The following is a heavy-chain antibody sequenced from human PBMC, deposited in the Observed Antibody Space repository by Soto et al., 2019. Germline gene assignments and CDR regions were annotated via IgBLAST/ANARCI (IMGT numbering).Heavy chain of an antibody. J-gene: IGHJ6*02. V-gene: IGHV3-30*03. CDR1: GFTFSSYG. D-gene: IGHD3-9*01. CDR3: AGLRYFDWLLPPFHYYGMDV. CDR2: ISYDGSNK. Sequence: GGSLRLSCAASGFTFSSYGMHWVRQAPGKGLEWVAVISYDGSNKYYADSVKGRFTISRDNSKNTLYLQMNSLRAEDTAVYYCAGLRYFDWLLPPFHYYGMDVWGQGTTVTVSS.